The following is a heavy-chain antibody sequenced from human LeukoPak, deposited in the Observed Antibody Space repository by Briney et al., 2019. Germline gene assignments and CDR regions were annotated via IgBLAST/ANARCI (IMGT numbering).Heavy chain of an antibody. Sequence: SETLSLTCTVSSGSISGRRYVWGWTRQPPGKGLGWIGSIYYSQSPYYNPSLKSRVTISVDTSKNQFSLKLSSVTAADTGVYYCARVVRCRAVYFDYWGQGTLVTVSS. D-gene: IGHD4-17*01. CDR1: SGSISGRRYV. CDR2: IYYSQSP. J-gene: IGHJ4*02. CDR3: ARVVRCRAVYFDY. V-gene: IGHV4-39*07.